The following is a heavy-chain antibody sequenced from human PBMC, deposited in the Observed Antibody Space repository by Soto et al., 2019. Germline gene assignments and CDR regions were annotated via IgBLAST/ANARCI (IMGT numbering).Heavy chain of an antibody. CDR3: ARHFIGSSNAFDV. CDR2: IDPSDSYN. CDR1: GCSFTSFW. V-gene: IGHV5-10-1*01. D-gene: IGHD6-6*01. Sequence: GESLKISCKGSGCSFTSFWISWVRQMPGKGLEWMGRIDPSDSYNNYSPSFQGHVTISADKSITTAYLQWSSLKASDTAMNYCARHFIGSSNAFDVWGLGTMVTVSS. J-gene: IGHJ3*01.